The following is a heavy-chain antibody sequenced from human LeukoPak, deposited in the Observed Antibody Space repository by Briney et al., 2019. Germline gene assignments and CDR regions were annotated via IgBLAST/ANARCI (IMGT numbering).Heavy chain of an antibody. CDR3: ARDQPHIAVAGLNFDY. CDR1: GGSISSYY. Sequence: PSETLSLTCTVSGGSISSYYWSWIRQPPGKGLEWIGSIYYSGSTYYNPSLKSRVTISVDTSKNQFSLKLSSVTAADTAVYYCARDQPHIAVAGLNFDYWGQGTLVTVSS. V-gene: IGHV4-39*07. D-gene: IGHD6-19*01. J-gene: IGHJ4*02. CDR2: IYYSGST.